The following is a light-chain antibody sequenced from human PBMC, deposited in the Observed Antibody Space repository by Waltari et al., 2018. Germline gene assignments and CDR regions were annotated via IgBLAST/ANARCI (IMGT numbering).Light chain of an antibody. Sequence: QSALTQPASVSGSPGQSITISCTGTSRDGGGYNYVSRYQQHPGKAPNLMIYDVSNRPSGVSNRFSGSKSGNTASLTISGLQAEDEADYYCSSYTSSSTLVVFGGGTKLTVL. CDR3: SSYTSSSTLVV. J-gene: IGLJ2*01. CDR2: DVS. CDR1: SRDGGGYNY. V-gene: IGLV2-14*03.